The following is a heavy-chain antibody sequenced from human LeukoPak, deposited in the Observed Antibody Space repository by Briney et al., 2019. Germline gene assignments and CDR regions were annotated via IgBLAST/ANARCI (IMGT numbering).Heavy chain of an antibody. CDR3: AKVKGWYGEGYFDY. CDR1: GFAVSSNY. J-gene: IGHJ4*02. CDR2: IYSDGRT. V-gene: IGHV3-53*01. D-gene: IGHD3-10*01. Sequence: GGSLRLSCAASGFAVSSNYMNWVRQAPGKGLEWVSVIYSDGRTYYADSVKGRFTISRDISKNTLFLEMTSLRAEDTAVYYCAKVKGWYGEGYFDYWGQGTLVTVSS.